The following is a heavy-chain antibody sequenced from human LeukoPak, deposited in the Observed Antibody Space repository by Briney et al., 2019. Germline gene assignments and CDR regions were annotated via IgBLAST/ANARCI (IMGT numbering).Heavy chain of an antibody. CDR3: ARDVMLGNFDY. V-gene: IGHV3-23*01. D-gene: IGHD3-16*01. J-gene: IGHJ4*02. Sequence: GGSLRLSCAASGFTFSSYAMSWVRQAPGKGLEWVSAISASGGSTYYADSVKGRFTISRDNAKNSLYLQMNSLRAEDTAVYYCARDVMLGNFDYWGQGILVIVSS. CDR1: GFTFSSYA. CDR2: ISASGGST.